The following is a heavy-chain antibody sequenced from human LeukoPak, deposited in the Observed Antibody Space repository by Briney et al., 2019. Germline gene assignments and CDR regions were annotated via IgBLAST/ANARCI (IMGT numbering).Heavy chain of an antibody. CDR2: IYDSGST. V-gene: IGHV4-59*01. CDR1: GGSISSYY. Sequence: SETLSLTCTVSGGSISSYYWSWIRQPPGKGLEWIGNIYDSGSTNYNPSLKSRVTISVDTSKNQCSLKLSSVTAADTAVYYCARQSISGSSLSYFDYWGQGALVNVSS. J-gene: IGHJ4*02. D-gene: IGHD3-22*01. CDR3: ARQSISGSSLSYFDY.